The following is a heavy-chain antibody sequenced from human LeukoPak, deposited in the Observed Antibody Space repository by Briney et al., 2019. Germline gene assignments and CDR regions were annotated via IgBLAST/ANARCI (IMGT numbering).Heavy chain of an antibody. CDR2: INPSGGST. CDR3: ARDLVSRGWFDP. V-gene: IGHV1-46*01. CDR1: GYTFTSYY. Sequence: ASVKVSCTASGYTFTSYYMHWVRQAPGQGLEWMGIINPSGGSTSYAQKFQGRVTMTRDMSTSTVYMELSSLRSEDTAVYYCARDLVSRGWFDPWGQGTLVTVSS. J-gene: IGHJ5*02.